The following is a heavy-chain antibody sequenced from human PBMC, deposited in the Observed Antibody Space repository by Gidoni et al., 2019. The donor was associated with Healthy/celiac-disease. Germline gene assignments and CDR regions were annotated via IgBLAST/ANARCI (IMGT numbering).Heavy chain of an antibody. J-gene: IGHJ5*02. V-gene: IGHV4-39*02. D-gene: IGHD6-19*01. Sequence: QLQLQESGPGLVKPSETLSLTCTVSGGSISSSSYYWGWIRQPPGKGLEWIGSIYYSGSTYYNPSLKSRVTISVDTSKNQFSLKLSSVTAADTAVYYCARDPYSSGWQLGGWFDPWGQGTLVTVSS. CDR3: ARDPYSSGWQLGGWFDP. CDR1: GGSISSSSYY. CDR2: IYYSGST.